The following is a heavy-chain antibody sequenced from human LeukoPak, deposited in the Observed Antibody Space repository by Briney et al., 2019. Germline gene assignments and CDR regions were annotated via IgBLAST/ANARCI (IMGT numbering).Heavy chain of an antibody. CDR3: AATIKRDYGDTNLDY. J-gene: IGHJ4*02. V-gene: IGHV4-59*01. D-gene: IGHD4/OR15-4a*01. Sequence: SETLSLTCAVPGDSISSYFWSWIRQPPGKELEWIGYMHNGVHTNYNPSLKSRVTISGDTSKNQLSLKLTSVTAADTAVYYCAATIKRDYGDTNLDYWGQGTLVTVSS. CDR1: GDSISSYF. CDR2: MHNGVHT.